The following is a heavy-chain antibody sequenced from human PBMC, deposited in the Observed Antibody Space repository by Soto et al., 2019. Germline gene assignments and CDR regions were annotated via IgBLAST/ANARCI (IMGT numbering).Heavy chain of an antibody. CDR2: IIPIFGTA. D-gene: IGHD2-15*01. CDR3: AREMVCSGGSCSSGGMDV. Sequence: SVKVSCKASGGTFSSYAISWVRQAPGQGLEWMGGIIPIFGTANYAQKFQGRVTITADESTSTAYMELSSLRSEDTAVYYCAREMVCSGGSCSSGGMDVWGQGTTVTVSS. J-gene: IGHJ6*02. V-gene: IGHV1-69*13. CDR1: GGTFSSYA.